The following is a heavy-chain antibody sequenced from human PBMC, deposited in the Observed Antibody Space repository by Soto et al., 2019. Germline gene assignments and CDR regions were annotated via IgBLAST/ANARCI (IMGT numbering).Heavy chain of an antibody. D-gene: IGHD2-2*01. CDR1: GYSFTSYW. CDR3: ARGALGYCSSTSCPHLYYYYYGMDV. V-gene: IGHV5-51*01. J-gene: IGHJ6*02. CDR2: IYPGDSDT. Sequence: GESLKISCKGSGYSFTSYWIGWVRQMPGKGLEWMGIIYPGDSDTRYSPSFQGQVTISADKSISTAYLQWSSLKALDTAMYYCARGALGYCSSTSCPHLYYYYYGMDVWGQGTTVTVSS.